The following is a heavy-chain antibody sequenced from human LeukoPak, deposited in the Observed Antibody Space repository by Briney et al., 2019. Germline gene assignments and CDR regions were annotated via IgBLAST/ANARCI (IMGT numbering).Heavy chain of an antibody. J-gene: IGHJ4*02. V-gene: IGHV4-59*08. Sequence: SETLSLTCTVSGGSISSYYWSWIRQPPGRGLEWIGYVYYSGSTNYNSSLKSRVTISVDTSKNPFSLNLRSVTAADTAVYYCARHGGGTYLQYWGQGALVIVSA. CDR1: GGSISSYY. D-gene: IGHD1-26*01. CDR2: VYYSGST. CDR3: ARHGGGTYLQY.